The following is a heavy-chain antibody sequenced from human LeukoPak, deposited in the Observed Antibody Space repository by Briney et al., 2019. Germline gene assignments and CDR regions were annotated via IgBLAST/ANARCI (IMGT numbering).Heavy chain of an antibody. J-gene: IGHJ4*02. CDR2: ISYDGSNK. V-gene: IGHV3-30-3*01. Sequence: GGSLRLSCAASGFTFSSYAMHWVRQAPGKGLEWVAVISYDGSNKYYADSVKGRFTISRDNAKNSLYLQMNSLRAEDTAVYYCARDHALAAAGLDYWGQGTLVTVSS. D-gene: IGHD6-13*01. CDR1: GFTFSSYA. CDR3: ARDHALAAAGLDY.